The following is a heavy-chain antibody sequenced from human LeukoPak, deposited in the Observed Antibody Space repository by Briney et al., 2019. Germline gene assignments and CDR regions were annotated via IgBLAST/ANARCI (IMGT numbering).Heavy chain of an antibody. CDR3: ARGRSDQRYSSGWSVIDY. CDR1: GVSISSSSYY. Sequence: SETLSLTCDVSGVSISSSSYYWGWIRQPPGKGLEWIGSIFYSGSTYYNPSPKSRVTISVDTSKNQFSLKLSSVTAADTAVYYCARGRSDQRYSSGWSVIDYWGQGTLVTVSS. V-gene: IGHV4-39*01. J-gene: IGHJ4*02. CDR2: IFYSGST. D-gene: IGHD6-19*01.